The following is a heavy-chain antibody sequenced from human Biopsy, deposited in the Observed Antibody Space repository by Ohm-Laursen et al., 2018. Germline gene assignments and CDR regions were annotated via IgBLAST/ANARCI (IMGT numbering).Heavy chain of an antibody. D-gene: IGHD2-21*01. CDR2: ISWNSGSI. Sequence: SLRLSCAASGFTFDDNAMHWVRQAPGKGLEWVSGISWNSGSINYAVSVQGRFTISRDNAKNSLYLQMNSLRVEDTALYFCARLGELHGLWYLDFWGQGALVTVSS. V-gene: IGHV3-9*01. J-gene: IGHJ4*02. CDR1: GFTFDDNA. CDR3: ARLGELHGLWYLDF.